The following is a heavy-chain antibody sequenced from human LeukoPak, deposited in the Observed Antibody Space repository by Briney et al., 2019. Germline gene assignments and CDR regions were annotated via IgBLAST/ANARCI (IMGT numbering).Heavy chain of an antibody. CDR3: ARGAIVVVITSYYFDY. D-gene: IGHD3-22*01. Sequence: GSLRLSCAASGFTFSSYRMNWVRQPPGKGLEWIGEIYHSGSTNYNPSLKSRVTISVDKSKNQFSLKLSSVTAADTAVYYCARGAIVVVITSYYFDYWGQGTLVTVSS. CDR2: IYHSGST. CDR1: GFTFSSYR. J-gene: IGHJ4*02. V-gene: IGHV4-4*02.